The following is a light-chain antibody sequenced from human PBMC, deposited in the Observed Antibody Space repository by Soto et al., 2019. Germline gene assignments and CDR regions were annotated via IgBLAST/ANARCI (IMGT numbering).Light chain of an antibody. J-gene: IGKJ1*01. V-gene: IGKV3-20*01. CDR1: QSLRSRY. CDR2: GVS. CDR3: QQYDTLPRT. Sequence: DTVLTQSPDTLSLSPGEGATLSCRASQSLRSRYLAWYQQKAGQAPRLLIYGVSTRATGIPDRFSGSGSGKDFTLTISRLEPEDFALYYCQQYDTLPRTFGQGTKVDIK.